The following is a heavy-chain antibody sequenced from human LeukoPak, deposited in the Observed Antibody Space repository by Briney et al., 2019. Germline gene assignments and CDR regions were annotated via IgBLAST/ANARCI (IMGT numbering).Heavy chain of an antibody. D-gene: IGHD3-10*01. CDR3: ASHQYGSGSYYHDY. CDR2: ISTTGST. CDR1: GGSISNPNYY. J-gene: IGHJ4*02. V-gene: IGHV4-61*02. Sequence: PSETLSLTCTVSGGSISNPNYYWSWIRQPAGKGLEWIGRISTTGSTSYGPSLKSRVIISIDTSKNQFSLRLSSATAADTAVYYCASHQYGSGSYYHDYWGQGALVTVSS.